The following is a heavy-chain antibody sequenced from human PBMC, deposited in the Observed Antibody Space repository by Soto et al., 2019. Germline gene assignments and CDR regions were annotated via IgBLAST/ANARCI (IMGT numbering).Heavy chain of an antibody. CDR2: ISGSGGST. CDR1: GFTFRTYA. J-gene: IGHJ4*02. D-gene: IGHD2-21*01. CDR3: AKEGIGGDCFDY. Sequence: EVRLLESGGGLGQPGGSLRLSCVASGFTFRTYAMSWVRQTPGKGLEWVSDISGSGGSTYYADSVKGRLTISRDNSKNTLYLQMNSLRAEDTAVYYCAKEGIGGDCFDYWGQGTLVTVSS. V-gene: IGHV3-23*01.